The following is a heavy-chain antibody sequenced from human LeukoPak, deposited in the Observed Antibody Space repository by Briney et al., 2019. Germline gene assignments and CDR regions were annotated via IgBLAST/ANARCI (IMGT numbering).Heavy chain of an antibody. Sequence: PGGSLRLSCAASGFSFSSSSMNWVRQAPGKGLVWVSRINSDGSSTSYADSVKGRFTISRDNAKNTLYLQMNSLRAEDTAVYYCARDEWELHADAFDIWGQGTMVTVSS. J-gene: IGHJ3*02. V-gene: IGHV3-74*01. D-gene: IGHD1-26*01. CDR2: INSDGSST. CDR3: ARDEWELHADAFDI. CDR1: GFSFSSSS.